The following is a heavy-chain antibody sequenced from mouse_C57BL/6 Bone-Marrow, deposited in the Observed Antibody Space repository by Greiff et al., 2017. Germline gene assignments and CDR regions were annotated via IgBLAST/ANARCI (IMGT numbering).Heavy chain of an antibody. V-gene: IGHV5-2*01. J-gene: IGHJ3*01. D-gene: IGHD2-4*01. CDR3: ARRSSSMSTAAY. CDR2: IISDGGST. Sequence: EVQVVESGGGLVQPGESLKLSCESNEYEFPSHDMSWVRKTPEKRQEVVAAIISDGGSTYYTDTMERRFIISRDNTKMSLYLQLSSLRSEDTALYYCARRSSSMSTAAYWGQGTLVPVSA. CDR1: EYEFPSHD.